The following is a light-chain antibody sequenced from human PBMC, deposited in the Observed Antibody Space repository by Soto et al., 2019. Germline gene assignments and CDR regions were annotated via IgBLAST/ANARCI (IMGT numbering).Light chain of an antibody. CDR2: EDS. Sequence: QSVLTQPASMSASPGQSITVSCTGSSSDVGKYNLVSWYQQYPGRAPKLMIYEDSQRPSGVSSRFSGSKSGNTASLTISGLQAEDEADYYCCSYAGSYTLIFGGGTKVTVL. V-gene: IGLV2-23*01. CDR1: SSDVGKYNL. J-gene: IGLJ2*01. CDR3: CSYAGSYTLI.